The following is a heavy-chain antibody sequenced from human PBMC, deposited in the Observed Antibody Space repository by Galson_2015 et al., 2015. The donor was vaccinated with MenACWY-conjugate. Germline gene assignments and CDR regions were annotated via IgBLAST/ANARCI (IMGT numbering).Heavy chain of an antibody. D-gene: IGHD1-26*01. CDR3: TRHPPGGRGMDV. CDR1: GYSFTTYW. J-gene: IGHJ6*02. V-gene: IGHV5-51*01. Sequence: QSGAEVKKPGESLKISCTGSGYSFTTYWIGWVRQMPGKGLEWMGFISPGDSYTRYNPAFQGQVTISADKSIGTAYLQWNRLQASDTAMYYCTRHPPGGRGMDVWGQGTTVTVSS. CDR2: ISPGDSYT.